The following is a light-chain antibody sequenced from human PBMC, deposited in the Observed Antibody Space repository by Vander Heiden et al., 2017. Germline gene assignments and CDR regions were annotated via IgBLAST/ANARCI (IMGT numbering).Light chain of an antibody. CDR1: SSNIGSKA. J-gene: IGLJ2*01. V-gene: IGLV1-44*01. CDR2: SHN. Sequence: QSVLTQPPPAPGTPGQRVTISCSGSSSNIGSKAVNWYQQLQGTAPKLLIYSHNQRPSGVPGRFSASKSGTSASLAISGLQSEDEADYCCAAWDDSLNGPVFGGGTKLTVL. CDR3: AAWDDSLNGPV.